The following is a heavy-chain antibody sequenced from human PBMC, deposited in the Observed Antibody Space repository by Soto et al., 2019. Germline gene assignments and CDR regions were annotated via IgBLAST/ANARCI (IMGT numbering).Heavy chain of an antibody. CDR3: ARDLLRLRGYFDY. D-gene: IGHD3-16*01. J-gene: IGHJ4*02. CDR2: ISSSSSTI. Sequence: GSLRRSWAASVFTFSSYSMNWVRQAPGKGLEWVSYISSSSSTIYYADSVKGRFTISRDNAKNSLYLQMNSLRDEDTAVYYCARDLLRLRGYFDYWGQGTLVTVSS. CDR1: VFTFSSYS. V-gene: IGHV3-48*02.